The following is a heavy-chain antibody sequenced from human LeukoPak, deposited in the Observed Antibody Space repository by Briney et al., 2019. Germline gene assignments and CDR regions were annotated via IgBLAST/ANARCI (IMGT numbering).Heavy chain of an antibody. V-gene: IGHV3-21*05. Sequence: GGSLRLSCAASGFTFSSYSINWVRQAPGKGLEWVSYISRTSGIYFADSVKGRFTISRDNAKNSLYLQMDSLRADDTAVYYCARVNTYCSGSRCYDRFDYWGQGTLVTVSS. J-gene: IGHJ4*02. CDR3: ARVNTYCSGSRCYDRFDY. CDR2: ISRTSGI. D-gene: IGHD2-15*01. CDR1: GFTFSSYS.